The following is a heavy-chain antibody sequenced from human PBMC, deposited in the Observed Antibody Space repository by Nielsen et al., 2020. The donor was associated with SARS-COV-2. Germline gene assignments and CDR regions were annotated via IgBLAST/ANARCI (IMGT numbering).Heavy chain of an antibody. V-gene: IGHV4-30-4*01. CDR2: TFNSGNT. J-gene: IGHJ4*02. CDR1: RGSISSGDYY. CDR3: AREDDRGGSYYEH. D-gene: IGHD1-26*01. Sequence: SETLSLTCTVSRGSISSGDYYWSWIRQPPGKGLEWIGYTFNSGNTYYNPSLRSRVTMSLDTSKNQFSLILTSVTAADTAVYYCAREDDRGGSYYEHWGQGTLVTVSS.